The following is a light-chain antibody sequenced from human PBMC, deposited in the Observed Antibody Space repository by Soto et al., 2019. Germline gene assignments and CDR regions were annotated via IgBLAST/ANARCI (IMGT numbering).Light chain of an antibody. CDR1: SSNIGTRY. CDR2: RNN. Sequence: QSVLTQPPSASGTPGQRVTISCSGSSSNIGTRYVYWYQQLPGTAPKRLIYRNNQRPTGVPDRFSGSKSGTSASLAISGLRPEDEADYYCAAWDDSLSGWVFGGGTKLTVL. V-gene: IGLV1-47*01. CDR3: AAWDDSLSGWV. J-gene: IGLJ3*02.